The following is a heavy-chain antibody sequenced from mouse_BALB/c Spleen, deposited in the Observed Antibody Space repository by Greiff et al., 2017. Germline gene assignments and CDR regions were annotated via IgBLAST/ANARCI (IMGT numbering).Heavy chain of an antibody. J-gene: IGHJ2*01. V-gene: IGHV7-3*02. D-gene: IGHD2-12*01. CDR2: IRNKANGYTT. Sequence: EVQGVESGGGLVQPGGSLRLSCATSGFTFTDYYMSWVRQPPGKALEWLGFIRNKANGYTTEYSASVKGRFTISRDNSQSILYLQMNTLRAEDSATYYCARNYRYFDYWGQGTTLTVSS. CDR1: GFTFTDYY. CDR3: ARNYRYFDY.